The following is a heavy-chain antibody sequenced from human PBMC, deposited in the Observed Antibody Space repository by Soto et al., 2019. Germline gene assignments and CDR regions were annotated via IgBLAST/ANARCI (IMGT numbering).Heavy chain of an antibody. V-gene: IGHV1-46*01. CDR1: GYTFTSYY. J-gene: IGHJ6*02. CDR3: ARDRFSSSWYHYYYYYGMDV. D-gene: IGHD6-13*01. CDR2: INPSDGYT. Sequence: ASVKVSCKASGYTFTSYYMHWVRQAPGQGLEWMGIINPSDGYTTYAQKFQGRVTMTRDTSTSTLYMELSRLRSDDTAVYYCARDRFSSSWYHYYYYYGMDVWGQGTTVTVSS.